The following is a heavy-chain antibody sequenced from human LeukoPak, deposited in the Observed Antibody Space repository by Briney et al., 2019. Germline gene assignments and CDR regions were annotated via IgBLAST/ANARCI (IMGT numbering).Heavy chain of an antibody. Sequence: GGSLRLSCAASGFTFSSYGMSWVRQAPGKGLEWVSAISGSGGSTYYADSVKGRFTISRDNSKNTLYLQMNSLRAEDTAVYYCAKKYCSSTSCYNYFDYWGQGTLVTVSS. CDR1: GFTFSSYG. CDR3: AKKYCSSTSCYNYFDY. V-gene: IGHV3-23*01. J-gene: IGHJ4*02. CDR2: ISGSGGST. D-gene: IGHD2-2*02.